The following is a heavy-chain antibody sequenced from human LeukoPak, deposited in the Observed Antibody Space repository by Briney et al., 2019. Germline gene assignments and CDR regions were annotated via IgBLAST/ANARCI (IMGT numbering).Heavy chain of an antibody. V-gene: IGHV4-31*03. CDR2: IYYSGST. J-gene: IGHJ4*02. D-gene: IGHD1-14*01. CDR1: GGSISSGGYY. CDR3: ARGGRTGTTSPLFDY. Sequence: PSQTLSLTCTVPGGSISSGGYYWSWIRQHPGTGLEWIGYIYYSGSTYYNPSLKSRVTISVDTSKNQFSLKLSSVTAADTAVYYCARGGRTGTTSPLFDYWGQGTLVTVSS.